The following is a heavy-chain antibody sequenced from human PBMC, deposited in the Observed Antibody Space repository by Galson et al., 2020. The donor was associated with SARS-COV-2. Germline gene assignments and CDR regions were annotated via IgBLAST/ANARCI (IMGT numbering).Heavy chain of an antibody. CDR3: ARISGSTVREGSDY. Sequence: GGSLRLSCAGSGFTFSGYGMHWVRQAPDKGLEWVAVIWNDGKNKYYADSVKGRFTISRDNSKNTLYLQMNSLKVEDTAVYFCARISGSTVREGSDYWGQGTLVTVSS. CDR2: IWNDGKNK. V-gene: IGHV3-33*01. D-gene: IGHD2-2*01. CDR1: GFTFSGYG. J-gene: IGHJ4*02.